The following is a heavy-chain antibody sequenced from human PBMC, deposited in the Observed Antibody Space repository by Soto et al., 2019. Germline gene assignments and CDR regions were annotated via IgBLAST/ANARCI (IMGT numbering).Heavy chain of an antibody. CDR2: IYTSGST. V-gene: IGHV4-4*07. CDR1: GDSMTKYY. CDR3: ARTVGAAYYFDF. D-gene: IGHD1-26*01. J-gene: IGHJ4*02. Sequence: QVQLQESGPGLVKPSETLSLTYTVSGDSMTKYYWSWIRQPAGQGLEWIGRIYTSGSTNYNPSLKSRVTMSIDTSNNHFSLNLKSVTAADTAMYYCARTVGAAYYFDFWGQGALVTVSS.